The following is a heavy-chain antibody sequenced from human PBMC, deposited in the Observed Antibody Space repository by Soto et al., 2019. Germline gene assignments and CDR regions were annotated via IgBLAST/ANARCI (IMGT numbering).Heavy chain of an antibody. J-gene: IGHJ3*02. CDR2: IIYSGRI. CDR1: GGSISSSSYY. Sequence: SSETLSLTCSVSGGSISSSSYYWGWIRQPPGKGLEWIGNIIYSGRISYIPSLQSRVTISVDTSKNQCSLKLSSVTAADTAVYYCARLVPYYNESSRYFDGFDIWGQGTMVTVSS. D-gene: IGHD3-22*01. CDR3: ARLVPYYNESSRYFDGFDI. V-gene: IGHV4-39*01.